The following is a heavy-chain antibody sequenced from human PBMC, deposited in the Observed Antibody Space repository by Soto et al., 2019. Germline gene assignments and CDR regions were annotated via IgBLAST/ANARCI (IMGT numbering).Heavy chain of an antibody. CDR2: IKQDGTEK. Sequence: GGSMRVSCSASLFTVSRDWMNWVLASTVKGLEWVANIKQDGTEKNYVDSVKGRFTMSRDNAKNSLYLQMDSLRAEDTAVYYCARDAGYGSGDSVNQYSEYWGRGTRVIVSA. J-gene: IGHJ4*01. D-gene: IGHD3-10*01. CDR1: LFTVSRDW. CDR3: ARDAGYGSGDSVNQYSEY. V-gene: IGHV3-7*01.